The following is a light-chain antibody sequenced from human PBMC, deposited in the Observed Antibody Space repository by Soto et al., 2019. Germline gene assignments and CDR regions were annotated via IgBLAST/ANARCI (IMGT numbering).Light chain of an antibody. CDR3: QQANSLPVT. CDR2: AAS. CDR1: QGISNW. Sequence: DIQMSQSPSSVSASVGDRVTITCRASQGISNWLAWYQQKPGKAPSLLIHAASSLQSGVPSRFSGSGYGTAFTLTISSLQPEDFATYFCQQANSLPVTFGPGTKVDIK. V-gene: IGKV1-12*01. J-gene: IGKJ3*01.